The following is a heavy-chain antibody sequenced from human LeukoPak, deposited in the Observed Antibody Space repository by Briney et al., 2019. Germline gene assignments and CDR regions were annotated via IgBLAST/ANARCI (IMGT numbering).Heavy chain of an antibody. CDR1: GFTFSSYW. CDR3: ARENGYYDSSGYYYRHYYYYYMDV. D-gene: IGHD3-22*01. CDR2: IKRDGSEK. J-gene: IGHJ6*03. V-gene: IGHV3-7*01. Sequence: GGSLRLSCAASGFTFSSYWMSWVRQAPGKGLEWVANIKRDGSEKYYVDSVKGRFTISRDNAKNSLYLQMNSLRAEDTAVYYCARENGYYDSSGYYYRHYYYYYMDVWGKGTTVTVSS.